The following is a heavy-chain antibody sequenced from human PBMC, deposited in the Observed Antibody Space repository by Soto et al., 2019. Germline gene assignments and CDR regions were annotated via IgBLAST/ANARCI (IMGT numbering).Heavy chain of an antibody. CDR2: IYYSGST. Sequence: PSETLSLTCTVSGGSISSGGYYWSWIRQHPGKGLEWIGYIYYSGSTYYNPSLKSRVTISVDTSKNQFSLKLSSVTAADTAVYYCARDRWFGELIGMDVWGQGTTVTVSS. CDR3: ARDRWFGELIGMDV. V-gene: IGHV4-31*03. D-gene: IGHD3-10*01. J-gene: IGHJ6*02. CDR1: GGSISSGGYY.